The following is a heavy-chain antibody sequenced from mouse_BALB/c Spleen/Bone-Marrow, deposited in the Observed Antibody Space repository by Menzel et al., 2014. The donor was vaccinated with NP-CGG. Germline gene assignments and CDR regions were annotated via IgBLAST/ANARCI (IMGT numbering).Heavy chain of an antibody. D-gene: IGHD1-1*01. CDR3: DDNGSRYFDY. CDR1: GYTFTDYV. V-gene: IGHV1-77*01. CDR2: IYPGSGST. Sequence: LVEPGPELVKPGASVKMSCKASGYTFTDYVISWVKQRTGQGLEWIGEIYPGSGSTYYNEKFKGKATLTADKSSNTAYMQPSSLTSEDSAVYFCDDNGSRYFDYWGKGPPLTVPS. J-gene: IGHJ2*01.